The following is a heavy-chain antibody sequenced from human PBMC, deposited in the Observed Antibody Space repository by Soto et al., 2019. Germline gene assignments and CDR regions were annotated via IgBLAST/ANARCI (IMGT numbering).Heavy chain of an antibody. Sequence: QVQLQESGPGLVKPSGTLSLTCAVSGGSISSSNWWSWVRQPPGKGLEWIGEIYHSGSTNSNPSLTSRVTISVDKSKNQFSLKLISVTAADTAVYYCARQSIFYSSSTYYFDYWGQGTLVTVSS. CDR2: IYHSGST. J-gene: IGHJ4*02. CDR1: GGSISSSNW. CDR3: ARQSIFYSSSTYYFDY. D-gene: IGHD6-19*01. V-gene: IGHV4-4*02.